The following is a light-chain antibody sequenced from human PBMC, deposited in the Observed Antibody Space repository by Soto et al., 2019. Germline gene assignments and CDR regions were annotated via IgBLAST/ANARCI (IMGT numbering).Light chain of an antibody. V-gene: IGKV1-39*01. CDR2: AAS. J-gene: IGKJ5*01. CDR3: QQSYSTLSIT. Sequence: DIQMTQSPSSLSASVGDRVTITCRASESISRHLNWYQQKPVKAPKLLIYAASSLQNGVPSRFSGGGYGTDFTLAISNLQPEDFATYYWQQSYSTLSITFGQGTRLEIK. CDR1: ESISRH.